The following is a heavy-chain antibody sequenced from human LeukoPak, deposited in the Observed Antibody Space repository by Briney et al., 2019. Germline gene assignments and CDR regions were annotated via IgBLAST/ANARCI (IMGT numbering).Heavy chain of an antibody. CDR3: ARGRIYFDY. CDR1: GFTFSSYG. V-gene: IGHV3-48*04. J-gene: IGHJ4*02. CDR2: IGPSSSAI. Sequence: PGGSLRLSCAASGFTFSSYGMNWVRQAPGKGLEWVSYIGPSSSAIYYADSVRGRFTISRDNAKNSLYLQMNSLRAEDTAVYYCARGRIYFDYWGQGTLVTVSS. D-gene: IGHD2-15*01.